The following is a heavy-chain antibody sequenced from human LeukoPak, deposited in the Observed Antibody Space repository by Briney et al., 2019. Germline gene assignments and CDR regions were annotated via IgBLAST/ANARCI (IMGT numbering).Heavy chain of an antibody. J-gene: IGHJ4*02. CDR2: ISWNSGSI. V-gene: IGHV3-9*01. CDR1: GFTFDDYA. D-gene: IGHD6-19*01. Sequence: PGGSLRLSCAASGFTFDDYAMHWVRPAPGKGLEWVSGISWNSGSIGYADSVKGRFTISRDNAKNSLYLQMNSLRAEDTALYYCAKDIGIAVALRGFDYWGQGTLVTVSS. CDR3: AKDIGIAVALRGFDY.